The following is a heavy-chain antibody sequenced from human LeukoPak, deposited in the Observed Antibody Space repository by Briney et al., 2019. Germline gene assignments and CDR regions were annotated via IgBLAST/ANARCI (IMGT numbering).Heavy chain of an antibody. Sequence: GGSLRLSCAASGFTFSSYGMHWVRQAPGKGLEWVAFIRYDGSNKYYADSVKGRFTISRDNSKNTLYLQMNSLRAEDTAVYYCASEYYSTSIYFDYWGQGILVTVSS. CDR3: ASEYYSTSIYFDY. J-gene: IGHJ4*02. CDR2: IRYDGSNK. CDR1: GFTFSSYG. V-gene: IGHV3-30*02. D-gene: IGHD6-6*01.